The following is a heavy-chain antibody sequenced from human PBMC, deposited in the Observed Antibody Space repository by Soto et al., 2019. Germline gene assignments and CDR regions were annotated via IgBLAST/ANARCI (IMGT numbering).Heavy chain of an antibody. D-gene: IGHD3-3*01. Sequence: SETLSLTCTVSGGSINSGGYYWSWIRQHPGKGLEWIGYIYYSGTTMYNPSLKSRLTISVDRSKNQVSLNLTSVTAADTAVYFCARLGGYYQALDHWSQGTLVTVSS. CDR2: IYYSGTT. CDR1: GGSINSGGYY. J-gene: IGHJ4*02. V-gene: IGHV4-30-4*08. CDR3: ARLGGYYQALDH.